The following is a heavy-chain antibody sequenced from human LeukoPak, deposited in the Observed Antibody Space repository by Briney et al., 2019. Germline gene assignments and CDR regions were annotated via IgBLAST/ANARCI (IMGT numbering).Heavy chain of an antibody. CDR2: IYHSGST. V-gene: IGHV4-38-2*02. Sequence: LETLSLTCTVSGYSISSGYYWGWIRQPPGKGLEWIGSIYHSGSTYYNPSLKSRVTISVDTSKNQFSLKLSSVTAADTAVYYCARAQRSPYYYDSTGPYYFDYWGQGTLVTVSS. D-gene: IGHD3-22*01. CDR3: ARAQRSPYYYDSTGPYYFDY. J-gene: IGHJ4*02. CDR1: GYSISSGYY.